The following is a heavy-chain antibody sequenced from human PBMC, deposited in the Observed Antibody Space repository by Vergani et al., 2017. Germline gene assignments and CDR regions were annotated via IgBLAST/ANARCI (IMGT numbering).Heavy chain of an antibody. V-gene: IGHV3-30-3*01. J-gene: IGHJ6*03. CDR2: ISYDGSNK. Sequence: QVQLVESGGGVVQPGRSLRLSCAASGFTFSSYAMHWVRQATGKGLEWVAVISYDGSNKYYADSVKGRFTISRDNSKNTLYLQMNSLRAEDTAVYYCARVQGDIVVVPAVRGYMDVWGKGTTVTVSS. CDR3: ARVQGDIVVVPAVRGYMDV. CDR1: GFTFSSYA. D-gene: IGHD2-2*01.